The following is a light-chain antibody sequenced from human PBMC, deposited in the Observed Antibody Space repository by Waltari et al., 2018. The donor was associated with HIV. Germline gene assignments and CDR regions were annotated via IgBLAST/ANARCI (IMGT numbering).Light chain of an antibody. V-gene: IGKV1-5*03. CDR2: KAS. CDR1: PSIRTW. CDR3: QQYNTYART. J-gene: IGKJ2*01. Sequence: DIQMTQSPYTLSASVGDRVPITCRSSPSIRTWLTWYQQKQGKAPKIRIYKASILEAGVPSRCSGSGSGTEFTLTISSLQPYDVATYYCQQYNTYARTFGQGTKLEIK.